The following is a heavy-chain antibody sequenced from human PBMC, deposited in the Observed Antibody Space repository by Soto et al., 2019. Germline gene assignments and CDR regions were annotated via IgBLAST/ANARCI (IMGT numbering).Heavy chain of an antibody. Sequence: QVQLQESGPGLVKPSQTLSLTCTVSGGSISSGGYSWSWIRQHPGKGLEWIGYNYYSANTYYNPSHKSGLTISVDTSENQYSLNLSSVTAADTAVYYCARARSHSSTWYIDAFDIWGQGTMVTVSS. D-gene: IGHD6-13*01. V-gene: IGHV4-31*03. CDR3: ARARSHSSTWYIDAFDI. J-gene: IGHJ3*02. CDR1: GGSISSGGYS. CDR2: NYYSANT.